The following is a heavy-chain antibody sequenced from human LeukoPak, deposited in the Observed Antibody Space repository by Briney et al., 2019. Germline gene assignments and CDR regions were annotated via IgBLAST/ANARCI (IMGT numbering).Heavy chain of an antibody. D-gene: IGHD3-3*01. CDR3: ARLTYYDFWSGYSHYYYYMDV. CDR1: GGSISSSSYY. Sequence: SETLSLTCTVSGGSISSSSYYWGWIRQPPGKGLERIGSIYYSGSTYYNPSLKSRVTISVDTSKNQFSLKLSSVTAADTAVYYCARLTYYDFWSGYSHYYYYMDVWGKGTTVTVSS. CDR2: IYYSGST. V-gene: IGHV4-39*01. J-gene: IGHJ6*03.